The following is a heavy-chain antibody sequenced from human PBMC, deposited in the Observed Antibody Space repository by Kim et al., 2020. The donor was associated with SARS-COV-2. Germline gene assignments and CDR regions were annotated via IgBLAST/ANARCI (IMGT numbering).Heavy chain of an antibody. Sequence: GGSLRLSCAASGFTFDDYAMHWVRQAPGKGLEWVSLISGDGGSTYYADSVKGRFTISRDNSKNSLYLQMNSLRTEDTALYYCAKEYCSGGSCYSNSGLYYYYGMDVWGQGTTVTVSS. V-gene: IGHV3-43*02. CDR1: GFTFDDYA. CDR2: ISGDGGST. CDR3: AKEYCSGGSCYSNSGLYYYYGMDV. D-gene: IGHD2-15*01. J-gene: IGHJ6*02.